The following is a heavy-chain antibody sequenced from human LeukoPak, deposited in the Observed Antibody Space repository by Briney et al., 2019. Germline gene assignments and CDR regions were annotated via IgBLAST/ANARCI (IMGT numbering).Heavy chain of an antibody. J-gene: IGHJ3*02. CDR1: GFTVSSNY. CDR2: IYSGGST. CDR3: ASSSGWYGDAFDI. Sequence: GGSLRLSCVASGFTVSSNYMSWVRQAPGKGLEWVSVIYSGGSTYYADSVKGRFTISRHNSKNTLYLQMNSLRAEDTAVYYCASSSGWYGDAFDIWGQGTMVTVSS. V-gene: IGHV3-53*04. D-gene: IGHD6-19*01.